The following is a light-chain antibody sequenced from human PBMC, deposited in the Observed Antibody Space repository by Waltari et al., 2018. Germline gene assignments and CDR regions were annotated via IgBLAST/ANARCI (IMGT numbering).Light chain of an antibody. V-gene: IGKV1-5*03. CDR2: QAS. Sequence: DIQMPQSPSTRSASVGDRVTITCRASQTIVGCLAWYQQKPGKAPKLLIYQASSLESGVPSRFSGSGSGTEFTLTISSLQPDDFATYYCQQYNSYPITFGQGTRLEIK. J-gene: IGKJ5*01. CDR3: QQYNSYPIT. CDR1: QTIVGC.